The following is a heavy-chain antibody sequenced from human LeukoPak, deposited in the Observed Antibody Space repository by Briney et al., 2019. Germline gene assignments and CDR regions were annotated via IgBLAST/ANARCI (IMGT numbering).Heavy chain of an antibody. D-gene: IGHD2-15*01. Sequence: PGGSLRLSCAASGFTFSSYAMSWVRQAPGKGLEWVSFISSSDRIIYYADSVKGRFTISRDNAENSLYLQMNSLRAEDTALYYCARFRSCAGGSCYSDPGYYFDYWGHGTLVTVSS. CDR3: ARFRSCAGGSCYSDPGYYFDY. J-gene: IGHJ4*01. CDR2: ISSSDRII. V-gene: IGHV3-48*03. CDR1: GFTFSSYA.